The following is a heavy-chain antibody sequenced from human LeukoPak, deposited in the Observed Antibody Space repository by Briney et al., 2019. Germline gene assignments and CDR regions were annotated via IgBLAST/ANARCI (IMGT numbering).Heavy chain of an antibody. CDR1: GFTFSSYG. J-gene: IGHJ4*02. Sequence: GRSLRLSCAASGFTFSSYGMHWVRQAPGKGLEWVAIIWSDGSNKYYADSVKGRFTISRDNSKNTLYLQMNSLRAEDTAVYYCTGTYYQHYFDYWGQGTLVTVSS. V-gene: IGHV3-33*08. D-gene: IGHD3-10*01. CDR2: IWSDGSNK. CDR3: TGTYYQHYFDY.